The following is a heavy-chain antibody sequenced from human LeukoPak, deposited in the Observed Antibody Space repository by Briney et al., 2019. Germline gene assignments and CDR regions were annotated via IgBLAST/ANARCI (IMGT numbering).Heavy chain of an antibody. CDR2: IYHSGST. CDR3: ARDYYDSSGYYYGTNY. D-gene: IGHD3-22*01. J-gene: IGHJ4*02. CDR1: GGSISSGGYS. Sequence: SETLSLTCAVSGGSISSGGYSWSWIRQPPGKGLEWIGYIYHSGSTYYNPSLKSRVTISVDRSKNQFSLKLSSVTAADTAVYYCARDYYDSSGYYYGTNYWGQGTLVTVSS. V-gene: IGHV4-30-2*01.